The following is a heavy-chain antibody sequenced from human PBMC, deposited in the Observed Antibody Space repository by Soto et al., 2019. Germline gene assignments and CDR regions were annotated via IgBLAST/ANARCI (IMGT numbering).Heavy chain of an antibody. J-gene: IGHJ3*02. D-gene: IGHD2-2*01. V-gene: IGHV4-59*01. CDR2: IYYSGST. CDR3: SRDVFYCSSTTCHYRAFDI. Sequence: QVQLQESGPGLVKPSETLSLTCTVSGGSISSYYWSWIRQPPGKGLEWIGYIYYSGSTNYNPSLKTRVTIPVATSKIPWSVKLSSVIAADTAVYYCSRDVFYCSSTTCHYRAFDIWGQVTKLTVSS. CDR1: GGSISSYY.